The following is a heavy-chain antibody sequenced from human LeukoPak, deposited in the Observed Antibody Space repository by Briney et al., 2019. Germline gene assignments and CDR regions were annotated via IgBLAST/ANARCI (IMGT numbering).Heavy chain of an antibody. CDR1: GYTFTSYD. CDR3: ARAEGYGDYGPNWFDP. CDR2: INAGNGNT. V-gene: IGHV1-3*03. Sequence: ASVKVSCKASGYTFTSYDINWVRQATGQRLEWMGWINAGNGNTKYSQEFQGRVTITRDTSASTAYMELSSLRSEDMAVYYCARAEGYGDYGPNWFDPWGQGTLVTVSS. J-gene: IGHJ5*02. D-gene: IGHD4-17*01.